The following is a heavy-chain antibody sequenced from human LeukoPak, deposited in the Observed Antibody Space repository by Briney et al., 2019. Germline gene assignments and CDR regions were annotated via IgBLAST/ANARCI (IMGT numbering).Heavy chain of an antibody. J-gene: IGHJ4*02. CDR3: ARKVASTGVPDY. CDR1: GGSFTSSDW. Sequence: SETLSLTCAVSGGSFTSSDWWSWVRQPPGKGLEWIGEIYHTGGTNYNPSLKSRVTISIDKSKNQFSLNLSSVTAADTAVYYCARKVASTGVPDYWGLGTLVTVSS. D-gene: IGHD4-11*01. CDR2: IYHTGGT. V-gene: IGHV4-4*02.